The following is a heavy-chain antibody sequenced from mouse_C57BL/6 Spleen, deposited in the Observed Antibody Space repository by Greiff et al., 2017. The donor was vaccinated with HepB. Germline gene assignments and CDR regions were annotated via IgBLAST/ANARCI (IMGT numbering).Heavy chain of an antibody. V-gene: IGHV3-1*01. J-gene: IGHJ3*01. CDR2: ISYSGST. CDR1: GYSITSGYD. D-gene: IGHD1-1*01. CDR3: ARDSYEAWFAY. Sequence: EVKLQESGPGMVKPSQSLSLTCTVTGYSITSGYDWHWIRHFPGNKLEWMGYISYSGSTNYNPSLKSRISITHDTSKNHFFLKLNSVTTEDTATYYCARDSYEAWFAYWGQGTLVTVSA.